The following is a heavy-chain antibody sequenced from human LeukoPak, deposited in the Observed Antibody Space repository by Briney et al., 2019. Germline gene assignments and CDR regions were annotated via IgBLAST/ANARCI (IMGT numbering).Heavy chain of an antibody. V-gene: IGHV4-31*03. Sequence: PSQTLSLTCTVSGGSISSDGYYWSWICQLPGKGLEWIGFIYYSGNTYYNPSLKSRVTISVDTSKNQFSLKLSSVTAADTVIYYCARVPSSTESFDYWGQGTLVTVSS. J-gene: IGHJ4*02. CDR2: IYYSGNT. CDR1: GGSISSDGYY. CDR3: ARVPSSTESFDY. D-gene: IGHD2-2*01.